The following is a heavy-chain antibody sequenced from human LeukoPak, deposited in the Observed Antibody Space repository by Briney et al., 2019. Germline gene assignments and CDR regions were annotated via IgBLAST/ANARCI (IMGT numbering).Heavy chain of an antibody. CDR2: ISGSGGST. CDR3: ARDPAYCGGDCYSDY. D-gene: IGHD2-21*02. V-gene: IGHV3-23*01. J-gene: IGHJ4*02. CDR1: GFTFSSYA. Sequence: GGSLRLSCAASGFTFSSYAMSWVRQAPGKGLEWVSAISGSGGSTYYADSVKGRFTISRDNSKNTLYLQMNSLRAEDTAVYYCARDPAYCGGDCYSDYWGQGTLVTVSS.